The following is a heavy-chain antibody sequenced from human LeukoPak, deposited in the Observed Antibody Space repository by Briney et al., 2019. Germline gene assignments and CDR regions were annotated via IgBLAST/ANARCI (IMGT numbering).Heavy chain of an antibody. J-gene: IGHJ6*03. CDR1: GFTFSSYG. V-gene: IGHV3-33*01. D-gene: IGHD6-6*01. Sequence: GGSLRLSCAASGFTFSSYGMHWVRQAPGKGLEWVAVIWYDGSNKYYADSVKGRFTISRDNSKNTLYLQMNSLRAEDTAVHYCAREGIAARRDSYYYYYYMDVWGKGTTVTVSS. CDR2: IWYDGSNK. CDR3: AREGIAARRDSYYYYYYMDV.